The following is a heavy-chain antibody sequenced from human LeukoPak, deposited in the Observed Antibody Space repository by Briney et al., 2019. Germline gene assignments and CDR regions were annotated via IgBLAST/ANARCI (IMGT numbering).Heavy chain of an antibody. D-gene: IGHD1-26*01. CDR1: GYSSTSYY. CDR3: ARDNSVGETAWWFDP. Sequence: ASVEVSCKASGYSSTSYYMHWVQQAPGQGLEWMGLINPSGSSTTYAQRFQGRVTMTRDISTSTDYMELTSLTSDDTAMYYCARDNSVGETAWWFDPWGQGTLVTVSS. J-gene: IGHJ5*02. CDR2: INPSGSST. V-gene: IGHV1-46*01.